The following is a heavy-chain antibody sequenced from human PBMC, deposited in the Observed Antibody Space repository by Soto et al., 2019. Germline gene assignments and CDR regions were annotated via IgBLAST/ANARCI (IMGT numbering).Heavy chain of an antibody. CDR2: IYSGGTT. CDR1: GFTVSINY. D-gene: IGHD2-21*02. V-gene: IGHV3-66*01. Sequence: EVQLVESGGGLVQPGGSLRLSCAASGFTVSINYMTWVRQAPGKGLEWVSVIYSGGTTYYTDSVKGRFTISRNNSKNTLYLQMNSLIAEDTAVYYCARARRCGGGACYSDSWGQGTLVTVSS. J-gene: IGHJ4*02. CDR3: ARARRCGGGACYSDS.